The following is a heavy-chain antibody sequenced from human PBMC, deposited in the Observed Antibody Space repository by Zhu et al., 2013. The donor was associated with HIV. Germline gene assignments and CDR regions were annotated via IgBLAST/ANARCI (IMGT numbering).Heavy chain of an antibody. CDR1: GYTFTDYY. V-gene: IGHV1-2*02. J-gene: IGHJ6*01. D-gene: IGHD3-10*01. CDR3: ARGGKAGSESYGMDV. CDR2: INPNTGGT. Sequence: QVQLVQSGAEVKKPGASVKVSCKASGYTFTDYYMHWVRQAPRQGLEWMGWINPNTGGTNYPQKFQGRVTMTRDTSITTAYMELSWLRSDDTAVYYCARGGKAGSESYGMDVWGPRGPRSPSPQ.